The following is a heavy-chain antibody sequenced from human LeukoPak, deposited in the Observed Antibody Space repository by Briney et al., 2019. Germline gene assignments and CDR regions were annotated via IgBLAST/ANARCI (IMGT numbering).Heavy chain of an antibody. Sequence: GGSLRLSCEASGFTFSSYAMGSVRQAPGEGLEWVATISQIGDEIYYADSVKGRFTISRDSSKNTLYLQMNSLRPEDTAVYYCAKESGISEFDYWGQGTLVTVSS. CDR3: AKESGISEFDY. D-gene: IGHD1-26*01. V-gene: IGHV3-23*01. CDR2: ISQIGDEI. J-gene: IGHJ4*02. CDR1: GFTFSSYA.